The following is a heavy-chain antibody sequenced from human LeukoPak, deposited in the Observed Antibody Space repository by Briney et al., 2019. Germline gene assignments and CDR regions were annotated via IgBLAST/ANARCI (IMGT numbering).Heavy chain of an antibody. V-gene: IGHV4-4*07. CDR2: IYTSGST. J-gene: IGHJ6*02. Sequence: SETLSLTCTVSGGSISSYYWSWIRQPAGKGLEWIGRIYTSGSTNYNPSLKSRVTISVDTSKNQFSLKLSSVTAADTAVYYCARSKAYYYYYGMDVWGQGTTVTVSS. D-gene: IGHD4-11*01. CDR3: ARSKAYYYYYGMDV. CDR1: GGSISSYY.